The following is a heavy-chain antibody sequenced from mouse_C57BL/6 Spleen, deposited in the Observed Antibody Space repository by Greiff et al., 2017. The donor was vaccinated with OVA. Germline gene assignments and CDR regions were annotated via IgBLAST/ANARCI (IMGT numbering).Heavy chain of an antibody. CDR2: ISDGGSYT. CDR3: ARDYDFNFDY. CDR1: GFTFSSYA. Sequence: DVQLQESGGGLVKPGGSLKLSCAASGFTFSSYAMSWVRQTPEKRLEWVATISDGGSYTYYPDNVKGRFTISRDNAKNNLYLQMSHLKSEDTAMYYCARDYDFNFDYWGQGTTLTVSS. V-gene: IGHV5-4*01. J-gene: IGHJ2*01. D-gene: IGHD2-4*01.